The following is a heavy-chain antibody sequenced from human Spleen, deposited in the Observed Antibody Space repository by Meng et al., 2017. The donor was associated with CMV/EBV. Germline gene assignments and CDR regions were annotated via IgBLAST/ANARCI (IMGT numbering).Heavy chain of an antibody. Sequence: LSLTCAASGFTLSSYGMHWVRQAPGKGLEWVAVIWYDGSNKHYADSLRGRFTISRDNSKNTLYLQMNSLRAEDTAVYYCAKDGLRRGMGDNYGMDVWGQGTTVTVSS. V-gene: IGHV3-33*06. CDR2: IWYDGSNK. J-gene: IGHJ6*02. D-gene: IGHD5-12*01. CDR3: AKDGLRRGMGDNYGMDV. CDR1: GFTLSSYG.